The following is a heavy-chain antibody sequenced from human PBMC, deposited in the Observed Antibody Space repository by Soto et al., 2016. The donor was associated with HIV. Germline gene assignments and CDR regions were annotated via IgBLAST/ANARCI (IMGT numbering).Heavy chain of an antibody. J-gene: IGHJ4*02. D-gene: IGHD1-26*01. CDR3: TKDLPGRPVGARGRDYFDY. CDR2: ISGSGSST. CDR1: GFSFSTYA. V-gene: IGHV3-23*01. Sequence: EVQLLESGGGLVQPGGSLRPSCAASGFSFSTYAMSWVRQAPGKGLEWVASISGSGSSTYYADSVKGRFTISRDNSKNTLYLQMNSLRAEDTAVYYCTKDLPGRPVGARGRDYFDYWGQGTLVTVSS.